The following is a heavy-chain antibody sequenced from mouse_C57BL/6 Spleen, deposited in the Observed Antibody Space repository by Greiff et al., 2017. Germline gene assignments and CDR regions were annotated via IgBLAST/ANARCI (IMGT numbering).Heavy chain of an antibody. V-gene: IGHV8-12*01. D-gene: IGHD2-1*01. CDR2: IYWDDDK. Sequence: QVTLKVSGPGILQSSQTLSLTCSFSGFSLSTSGMGVSWIRQPSGKGLEWLAHIYWDDDKRYNPSLKSRLTISKDTSRNQVCLKLTSVDTADTATDYCALWAYGKDNWYFDVWGTGTTVTVSS. CDR1: GFSLSTSGMG. J-gene: IGHJ1*03. CDR3: ALWAYGKDNWYFDV.